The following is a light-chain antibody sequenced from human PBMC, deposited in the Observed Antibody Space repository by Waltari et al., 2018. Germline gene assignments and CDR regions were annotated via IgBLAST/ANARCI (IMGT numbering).Light chain of an antibody. CDR1: HSVDWY. CDR3: PQRRSWPLP. CDR2: DTS. V-gene: IGKV3-11*01. J-gene: IGKJ4*01. Sequence: ESVFRQSPPALAWSPGERATLACRASHSVDWYLAWYQQRPGQPPRLLIYDTSNRAPGIPARFSGSGSDTDFTLTISSLEPEDFAVYYCPQRRSWPLPFGGGTKVEIE.